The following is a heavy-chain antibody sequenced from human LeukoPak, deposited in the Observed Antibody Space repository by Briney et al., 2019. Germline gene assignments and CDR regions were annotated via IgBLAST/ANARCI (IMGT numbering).Heavy chain of an antibody. CDR1: GFTFSTSA. Sequence: PGRSLRLSCAASGFTFSTSAMHWGRQAPGKGLEWVAVISNDGSSKYYADSAKGRFTISRDDSKNTLYLQMNSLRAEDTAVYYCASDLSAGFWGQGTLVTVSS. CDR3: ASDLSAGF. J-gene: IGHJ4*02. V-gene: IGHV3-30*01. CDR2: ISNDGSSK.